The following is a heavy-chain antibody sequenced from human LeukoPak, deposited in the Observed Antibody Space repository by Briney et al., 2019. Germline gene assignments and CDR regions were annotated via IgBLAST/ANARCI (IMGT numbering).Heavy chain of an antibody. Sequence: SETLSLTCAVYGGSFSDYYWTWIRQPPGKGLEWIGEINHSGSPNNNPSLKSRVSISFDTSKNQFSLKLTSVTAADTAVYYCARKSRDGYLFDFWGQGTLVTVSS. CDR2: INHSGSP. CDR3: ARKSRDGYLFDF. V-gene: IGHV4-34*01. D-gene: IGHD5-24*01. J-gene: IGHJ4*02. CDR1: GGSFSDYY.